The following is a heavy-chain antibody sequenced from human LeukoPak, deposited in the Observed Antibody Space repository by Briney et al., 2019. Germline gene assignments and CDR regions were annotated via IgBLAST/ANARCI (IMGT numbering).Heavy chain of an antibody. CDR3: ARSIYHYYVDV. Sequence: KPSETLSLTCTVSGGSISSYYWSWIRQPPGKGLEWIGYIYYSGSTNYNPSLKSRVTLSMDTSKNQVSLNLNSVTAADTAVYYCARSIYHYYVDVWGKGTTVTVSS. V-gene: IGHV4-59*01. D-gene: IGHD3-9*01. J-gene: IGHJ6*03. CDR1: GGSISSYY. CDR2: IYYSGST.